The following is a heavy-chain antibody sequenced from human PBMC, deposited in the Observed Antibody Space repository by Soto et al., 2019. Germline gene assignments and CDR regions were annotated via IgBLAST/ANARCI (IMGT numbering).Heavy chain of an antibody. J-gene: IGHJ6*02. CDR2: IDWDDDK. CDR1: GFSLSTSGMC. D-gene: IGHD6-13*01. Sequence: GSGPTLVNPTQTLTLTCTFSGFSLSTSGMCVSWIRQPPGKALEWLALIDWDDDKYYSTSLKTRLTVSKDTSKNQVVLTMTNMDPVDTATYYCARMSLAAADSYYYYGMDVWGQGTTVTVSS. CDR3: ARMSLAAADSYYYYGMDV. V-gene: IGHV2-70*01.